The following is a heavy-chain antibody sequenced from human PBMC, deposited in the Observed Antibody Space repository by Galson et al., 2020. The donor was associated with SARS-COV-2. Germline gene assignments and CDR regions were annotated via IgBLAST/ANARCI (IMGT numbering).Heavy chain of an antibody. CDR2: ISRNSGSI. J-gene: IGHJ6*02. CDR1: GFTFADYA. Sequence: GGSLRLSCAASGFTFADYAMNWVRQAPGKGLEWVSGISRNSGSIYYADSVKGRFTISRDNAKNSLYLQMNSLSAEDTALYYCAKRRAVTLLLNCYFDVWGQGTTVTVSS. D-gene: IGHD2-15*01. CDR3: AKRRAVTLLLNCYFDV. V-gene: IGHV3-9*01.